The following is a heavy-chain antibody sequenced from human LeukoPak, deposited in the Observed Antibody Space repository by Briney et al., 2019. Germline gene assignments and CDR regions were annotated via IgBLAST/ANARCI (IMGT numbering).Heavy chain of an antibody. D-gene: IGHD6-19*01. CDR1: GDSFTTYW. Sequence: GESLKISCTGSGDSFTTYWIGWVRQMPGKGLEWMGMIFPGDSDTRYSPSFQGQVTISADKSISTAYLQWSSLKASDTAMYYCARRKSSGEWLVPYFDYWGQGTLVTVSS. J-gene: IGHJ4*02. CDR3: ARRKSSGEWLVPYFDY. V-gene: IGHV5-51*01. CDR2: IFPGDSDT.